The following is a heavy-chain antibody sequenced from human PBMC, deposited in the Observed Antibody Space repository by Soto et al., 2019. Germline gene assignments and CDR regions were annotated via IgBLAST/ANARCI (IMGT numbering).Heavy chain of an antibody. J-gene: IGHJ5*02. CDR1: GGSISSSSYY. D-gene: IGHD3-16*01. V-gene: IGHV4-39*01. CDR2: IYYSGST. Sequence: SETMSLTCTVSGGSISSSSYYWGWIRKPPGKGLGWIGSIYYSGSTYYNPSLKSRVTISVDTSKNQFSLKLSSVTAADTAVYYCARRGGLRGGWFDPWGQGTLVTVSS. CDR3: ARRGGLRGGWFDP.